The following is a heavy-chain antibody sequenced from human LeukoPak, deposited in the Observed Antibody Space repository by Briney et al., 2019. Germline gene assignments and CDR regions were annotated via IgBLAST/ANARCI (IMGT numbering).Heavy chain of an antibody. CDR3: AKDTRRTMIVVVNPFDY. D-gene: IGHD3-22*01. V-gene: IGHV3-23*01. J-gene: IGHJ4*02. Sequence: GGSLRLSCAASGLTFSNYAMSWVRQAPGKGLEWVSAISGGADNTYYADSVKGRFTISRDNSKNTLYLQMNSLRAEDTAVYYCAKDTRRTMIVVVNPFDYWGQGTLVTVSS. CDR2: ISGGADNT. CDR1: GLTFSNYA.